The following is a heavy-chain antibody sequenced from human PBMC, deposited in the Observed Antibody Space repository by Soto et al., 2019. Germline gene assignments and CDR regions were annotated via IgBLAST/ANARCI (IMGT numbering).Heavy chain of an antibody. CDR2: VYDNGRP. V-gene: IGHV4-59*01. CDR3: ARGVGSSPPRY. D-gene: IGHD3-9*01. J-gene: IGHJ4*02. CDR1: GGSISVYY. Sequence: SETLSLTCTISGGSISVYYCSWIRQSPRQGLEWIGYVYDNGRPYYSPSLKSRVTISADTSKNQISLKLTSATAADTAVYYCARGVGSSPPRYWGRGTLVTVSS.